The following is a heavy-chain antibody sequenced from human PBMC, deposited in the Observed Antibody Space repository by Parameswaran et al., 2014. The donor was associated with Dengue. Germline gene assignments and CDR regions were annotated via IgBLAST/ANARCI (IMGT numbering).Heavy chain of an antibody. Sequence: MPGVRQAPGKGLEWVAVIWYDGSNKYYADSVKGRFTVSRDNSKNTLYLQMNSLRAEDTAVYYCARDSEGLLRYWGQGTLVTVSS. D-gene: IGHD2-15*01. CDR2: IWYDGSNK. J-gene: IGHJ4*02. CDR3: ARDSEGLLRY. V-gene: IGHV3-33*01.